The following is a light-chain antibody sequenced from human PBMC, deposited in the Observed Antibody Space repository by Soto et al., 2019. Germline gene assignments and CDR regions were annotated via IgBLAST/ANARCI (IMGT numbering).Light chain of an antibody. CDR1: QTISSW. CDR3: QHHNSYSEA. V-gene: IGKV1-5*03. J-gene: IGKJ1*01. Sequence: DIQMTQSPSTLSASVGDRVTITCRASQTISSWLAWYQQKPGKAPKLLIYKASTLKSGVPSRFSGSGSGTEFTLTISSLQPDDFATYYCQHHNSYSEAFGQGTKWIS. CDR2: KAS.